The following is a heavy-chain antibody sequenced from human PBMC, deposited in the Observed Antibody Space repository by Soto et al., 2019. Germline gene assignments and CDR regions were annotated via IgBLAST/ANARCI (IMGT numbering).Heavy chain of an antibody. J-gene: IGHJ5*02. CDR2: IYYSGST. V-gene: IGHV4-39*01. CDR1: GGSISSSSYY. CDR3: ESKLEHRGGDCYGFDP. Sequence: SETLSLTCTVSGGSISSSSYYWGWIRQPPGKGLEWIGSIYYSGSTYYNPSLKSRVTISVDTSKNQFSLKLSSVTAADTAVYYCESKLEHRGGDCYGFDPWGQGTLVTVSS. D-gene: IGHD2-21*02.